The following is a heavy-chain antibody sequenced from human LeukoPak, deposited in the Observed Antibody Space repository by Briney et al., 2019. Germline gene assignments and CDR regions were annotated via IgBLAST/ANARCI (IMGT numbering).Heavy chain of an antibody. CDR3: ARRDYDYVWGSYRSDAFDI. V-gene: IGHV1-2*02. D-gene: IGHD3-16*02. CDR1: GYTFTGYY. J-gene: IGHJ3*02. CDR2: INPNSGGT. Sequence: ASVKVSCKASGYTFTGYYMHWVRQAPGQGLEWMGWINPNSGGTNYAQKFQGRVTMTRDTSISTAYMELSRLRSDDTAVYYCARRDYDYVWGSYRSDAFDIWGQGTMVTVSS.